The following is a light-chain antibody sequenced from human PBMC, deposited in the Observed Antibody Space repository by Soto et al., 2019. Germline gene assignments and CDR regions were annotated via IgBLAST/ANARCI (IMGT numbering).Light chain of an antibody. J-gene: IGKJ5*01. CDR2: GAS. CDR3: QQYGDSPQT. CDR1: QSVGSNS. V-gene: IGKV3-20*01. Sequence: EIVLTQSPGTLSSSPGERATLSCRASQSVGSNSLAWYHQKTGQSPRLLIFGASNRATGVPDRFSGSGSVTDCTITISRLETEDFAVYYCQQYGDSPQTFGQGTRLEIK.